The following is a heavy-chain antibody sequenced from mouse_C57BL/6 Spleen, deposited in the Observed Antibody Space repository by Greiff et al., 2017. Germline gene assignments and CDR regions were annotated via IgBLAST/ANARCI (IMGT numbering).Heavy chain of an antibody. D-gene: IGHD2-4*01. CDR1: GFTFSSYG. J-gene: IGHJ4*01. Sequence: EVQGVESGGDLVKPGGSLKLSCAASGFTFSSYGMSWVRQTPDKRLEWVATISSGGSYTYYPDSVKGRFTISRDNAKNTLYLQMSSLKSEDTAMYYCARHTYYDYERNYAMDYWGQGTSV. CDR3: ARHTYYDYERNYAMDY. V-gene: IGHV5-6*01. CDR2: ISSGGSYT.